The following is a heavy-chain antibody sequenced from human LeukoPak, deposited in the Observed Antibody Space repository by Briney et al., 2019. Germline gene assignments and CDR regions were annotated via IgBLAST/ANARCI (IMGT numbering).Heavy chain of an antibody. J-gene: IGHJ4*02. Sequence: GGSLRLSCAASGFTFSSYAMSWVRQAPGKGLEWVGRSRNKANSYTTEYAASVKGRFTISRDDSKNSLFLQMNSLKTEDTAVYYCARRGTGTTSTRTDLYYFDYWGQGTLVTVSS. CDR3: ARRGTGTTSTRTDLYYFDY. CDR2: SRNKANSYTT. CDR1: GFTFSSYA. D-gene: IGHD1-7*01. V-gene: IGHV3-72*01.